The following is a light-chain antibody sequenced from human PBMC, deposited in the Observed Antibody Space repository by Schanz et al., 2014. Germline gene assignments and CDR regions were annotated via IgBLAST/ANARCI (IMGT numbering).Light chain of an antibody. Sequence: DIQMTQSPSSLSASIGDRVTLTCRASQSTSRWLAWYQQKPGKAPKLLIYDASSLESGVPSRFSGTGSGTEFTLTISSLQPEDFATYYCQQYNSYPLTFGQGTKVEIK. CDR2: DAS. CDR1: QSTSRW. J-gene: IGKJ1*01. V-gene: IGKV1-5*01. CDR3: QQYNSYPLT.